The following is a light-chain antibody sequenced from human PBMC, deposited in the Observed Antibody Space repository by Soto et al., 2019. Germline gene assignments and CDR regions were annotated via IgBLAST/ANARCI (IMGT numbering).Light chain of an antibody. Sequence: EILMTQSPATLCVSPGASPPLSCRASRSIGRNLAWHQQKPGQARRLLIYAAYTRATGIPARFSGSGSGTEFTLTISNLQSEDFAVYYCQQYNNWPLTFGGGTKVDIK. CDR1: RSIGRN. CDR3: QQYNNWPLT. J-gene: IGKJ4*01. CDR2: AAY. V-gene: IGKV3-15*01.